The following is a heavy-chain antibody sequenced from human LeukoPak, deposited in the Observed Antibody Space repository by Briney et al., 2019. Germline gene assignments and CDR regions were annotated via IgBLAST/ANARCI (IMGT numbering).Heavy chain of an antibody. CDR2: ISYDGSNK. V-gene: IGHV3-30*04. CDR3: ARDRDNYDFWSGLTSYYFDY. Sequence: GSLRLSCAASGFTFSTYVIYWVRQAPGKGLEWVAVISYDGSNKYYADSVKGRFTISRGNSKNTLYLQMNSLRAEDTAVYYCARDRDNYDFWSGLTSYYFDYWGQGTLVTVSS. CDR1: GFTFSTYV. D-gene: IGHD3-3*01. J-gene: IGHJ4*02.